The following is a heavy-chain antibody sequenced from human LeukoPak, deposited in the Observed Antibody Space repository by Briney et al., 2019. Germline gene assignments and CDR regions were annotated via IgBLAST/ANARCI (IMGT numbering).Heavy chain of an antibody. D-gene: IGHD5-18*01. J-gene: IGHJ4*02. CDR2: IYTSGST. CDR3: ARVDTAMVTFYYFDY. CDR1: GGSISSSSYY. Sequence: SETLSLTCTVSGGSISSSSYYWGWIRQPPGKGLEWIGSIYTSGSTNYNPSLKSRVTTSVDTSKNQFSLKLSSVTAADTAVYYCARVDTAMVTFYYFDYWGQGTLVTVSS. V-gene: IGHV4-39*07.